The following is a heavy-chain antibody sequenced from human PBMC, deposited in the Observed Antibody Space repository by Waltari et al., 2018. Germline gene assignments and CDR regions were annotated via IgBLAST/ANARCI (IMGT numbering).Heavy chain of an antibody. CDR3: ARDQALRVRGVTDY. J-gene: IGHJ4*02. V-gene: IGHV3-33*01. CDR1: GFTFSSYG. D-gene: IGHD3-10*01. CDR2: IWYDGSNK. Sequence: QVQLVESGGGVVQPGRSLRLSCAASGFTFSSYGMHWVRQAPGKGLWWVAVIWYDGSNKYYADSVKGRFTISRDNSKNTLYLKMNSLRAEDTAVYYCARDQALRVRGVTDYWGQGTLVTVSS.